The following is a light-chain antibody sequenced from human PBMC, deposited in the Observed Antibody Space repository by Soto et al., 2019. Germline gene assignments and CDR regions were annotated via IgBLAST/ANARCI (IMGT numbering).Light chain of an antibody. Sequence: QSALTQPASVSGSPGQSITICCTGTRSDVGGYNFVSWYQQHPGKAPKLMIYDVSNRPSGVSNRFSGSKSGNTASLTISGLQAEDEADYYCSSYRSSSTGVFGTGTKVTVL. V-gene: IGLV2-14*01. CDR2: DVS. CDR3: SSYRSSSTGV. J-gene: IGLJ1*01. CDR1: RSDVGGYNF.